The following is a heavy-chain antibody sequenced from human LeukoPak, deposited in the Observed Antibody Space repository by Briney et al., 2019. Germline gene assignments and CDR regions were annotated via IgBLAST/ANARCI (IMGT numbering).Heavy chain of an antibody. CDR1: GFTFKNYV. V-gene: IGHV3-23*01. CDR2: IYGSGVSI. D-gene: IGHD1-26*01. CDR3: AKDLGWELPAEAY. J-gene: IGHJ4*02. Sequence: PGRSLRLSCVASGFTFKNYVMNWVRQAPGKGLEWLATIYGSGVSISYADSVKGRFTISRDNSNNTLYLQMNSLRAEDTAMYYCAKDLGWELPAEAYWGQGILVTASS.